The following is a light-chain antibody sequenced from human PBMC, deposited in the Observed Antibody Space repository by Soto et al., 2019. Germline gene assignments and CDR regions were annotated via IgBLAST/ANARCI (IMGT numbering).Light chain of an antibody. CDR3: QQSYSTPLT. J-gene: IGKJ3*01. CDR1: PYIKTY. V-gene: IGKV1-39*01. CDR2: AES. Sequence: DSKMTQSQSSLSASVGDRVTLTCRAIPYIKTYLNWYQQKPGKAPKLLIYAESGLQIGVPSRISGSASGTDFTLTINSLQPEGFATYYCQQSYSTPLTFGHGTKVDIK.